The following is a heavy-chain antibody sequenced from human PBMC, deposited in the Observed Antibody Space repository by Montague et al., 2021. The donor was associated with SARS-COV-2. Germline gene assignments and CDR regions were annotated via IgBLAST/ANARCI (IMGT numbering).Heavy chain of an antibody. J-gene: IGHJ6*02. CDR3: TRSVAAAGTFYYYYGMDV. D-gene: IGHD6-13*01. CDR2: IYRGGDT. Sequence: SLGLSCAASGFTVSSSYMSWVRQAPGKGLEWVSVIYRGGDTYYADSVKGRFTISRHSSKNTLYLEMNSLRGEDTAVYYCTRSVAAAGTFYYYYGMDVWGQGTTVTVSS. V-gene: IGHV3-53*04. CDR1: GFTVSSSY.